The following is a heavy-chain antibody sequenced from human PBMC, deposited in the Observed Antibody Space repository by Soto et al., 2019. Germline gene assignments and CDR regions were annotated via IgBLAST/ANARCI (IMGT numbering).Heavy chain of an antibody. CDR1: GYTFTSYG. D-gene: IGHD4-17*01. CDR2: ISAYNGNT. V-gene: IGHV1-18*01. J-gene: IGHJ3*02. Sequence: ASVKVSCKASGYTFTSYGISWVRQAPGQGLEWMGWISAYNGNTNYAQKLQGRVTMTTDTSTSTAYMELRSLGSDDTAVYYCARDPTTVTTDAFDIWGQGTMVTVSS. CDR3: ARDPTTVTTDAFDI.